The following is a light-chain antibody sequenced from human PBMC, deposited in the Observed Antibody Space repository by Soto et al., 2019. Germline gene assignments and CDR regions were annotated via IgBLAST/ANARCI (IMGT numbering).Light chain of an antibody. CDR1: QSITSNF. Sequence: EIVLTQSPGTLSLSPGERATLSCRASQSITSNFLAWYQQKPGQAPRLLIYGASTRAAGVPDRFSGSGSGTDFTLTITRLEPEDCAVYYCQQYGRSPLMYTFGQGTKLGV. V-gene: IGKV3-20*01. CDR2: GAS. CDR3: QQYGRSPLMYT. J-gene: IGKJ2*01.